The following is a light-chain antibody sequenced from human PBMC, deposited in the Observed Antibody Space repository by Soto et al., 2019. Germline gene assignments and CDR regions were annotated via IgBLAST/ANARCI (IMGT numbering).Light chain of an antibody. Sequence: EIVMTQSPASLSVSPGDGATLSCRASQSVASNVAWYQQKPGQGPRLLIHGASTRAVGVPARFSGSGSGTDFTLTISSLQSEDFAVCYCQQYHNWPPQYTFCQGTKLQIK. CDR3: QQYHNWPPQYT. J-gene: IGKJ2*01. CDR1: QSVASN. CDR2: GAS. V-gene: IGKV3-15*01.